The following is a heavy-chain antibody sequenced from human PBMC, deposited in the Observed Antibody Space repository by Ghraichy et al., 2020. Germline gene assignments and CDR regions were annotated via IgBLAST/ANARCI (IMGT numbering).Heavy chain of an antibody. V-gene: IGHV3-23*01. CDR1: GFTFGRHA. J-gene: IGHJ5*02. Sequence: GESLNISCAGSGFTFGRHAISWVRQGPGKGLEWVSSISESGGTTYYVDSVKGRFTISRDNSRETVYLQMNDLRAEDAAVYYCAKKPVLRGPYDLWGQGTLFTVSS. CDR3: AKKPVLRGPYDL. D-gene: IGHD3-10*01. CDR2: ISESGGTT.